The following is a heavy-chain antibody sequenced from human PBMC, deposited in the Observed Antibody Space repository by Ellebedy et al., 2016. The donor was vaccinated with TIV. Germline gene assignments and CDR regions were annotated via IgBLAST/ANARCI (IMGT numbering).Heavy chain of an antibody. J-gene: IGHJ4*02. CDR2: ISYDESTK. D-gene: IGHD3-10*01. V-gene: IGHV3-33*08. CDR3: ASSRYHYYLGNTIFVY. Sequence: GESLKISCAASGFTFSSYGMHWVRQAPGKGLEWVAVISYDESTKYYVDSVKGRFTISRDNSKDTLFLQMNSLRVEDTAVYYCASSRYHYYLGNTIFVYWGQGTLVTVSS. CDR1: GFTFSSYG.